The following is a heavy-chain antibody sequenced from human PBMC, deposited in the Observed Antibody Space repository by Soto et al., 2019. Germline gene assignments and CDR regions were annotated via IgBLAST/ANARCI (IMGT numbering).Heavy chain of an antibody. Sequence: VCCKASGGTISSCAMCWVRQAPGQGLEWMGGIIPIFGTANYAQKFQGRVTITADESTSTAYMELSSLRSEDTAVYYCARDRHGPIHYYDSSGYSLWGQGTLVTVSS. J-gene: IGHJ4*02. V-gene: IGHV1-69*01. D-gene: IGHD3-22*01. CDR2: IIPIFGTA. CDR1: GGTISSCA. CDR3: ARDRHGPIHYYDSSGYSL.